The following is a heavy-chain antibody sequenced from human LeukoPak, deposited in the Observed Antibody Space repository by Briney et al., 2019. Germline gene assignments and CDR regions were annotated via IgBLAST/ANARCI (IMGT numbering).Heavy chain of an antibody. D-gene: IGHD3-10*01. CDR3: ARDDVTMVRGVRISYYYYGMDV. J-gene: IGHJ6*04. Sequence: ASVKVSCKASGYTFTSYAMHWVRQAPRQRLEWMGWINAGNGNTKYSQKFQGRVTITRDTSASTAYMELSSLRSEDTAVYYCARDDVTMVRGVRISYYYYGMDVWGKGTTVTVSS. CDR1: GYTFTSYA. CDR2: INAGNGNT. V-gene: IGHV1-3*01.